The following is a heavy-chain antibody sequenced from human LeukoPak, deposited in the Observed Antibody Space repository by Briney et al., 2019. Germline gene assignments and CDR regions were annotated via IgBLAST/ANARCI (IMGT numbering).Heavy chain of an antibody. J-gene: IGHJ5*02. V-gene: IGHV3-30-3*01. CDR1: GFTFSSYA. Sequence: GGSLRLSCAASGFTFSSYAMHWVRQAPGKGLEWVAVISYDGSNKYYADSVKGRFTISRDNSKKKLYLQMNSLRAEDTAVYYCARDRGENWFDPWGQGTLVTVSS. CDR3: ARDRGENWFDP. D-gene: IGHD2-21*01. CDR2: ISYDGSNK.